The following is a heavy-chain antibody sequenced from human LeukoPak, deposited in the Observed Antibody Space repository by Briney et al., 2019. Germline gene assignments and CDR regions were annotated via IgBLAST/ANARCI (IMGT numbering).Heavy chain of an antibody. V-gene: IGHV5-51*01. Sequence: GESLKISCKGSGYRFTNYWIGWVRQMPGKGLEWMGIIYPDDSDTRYSPSFQGQVTISADKSISTAYLQWNSLKASDTAIYCCARHCSAASCYSSYYFEYWGQGTLVTVSS. CDR2: IYPDDSDT. CDR1: GYRFTNYW. CDR3: ARHCSAASCYSSYYFEY. D-gene: IGHD2-15*01. J-gene: IGHJ4*02.